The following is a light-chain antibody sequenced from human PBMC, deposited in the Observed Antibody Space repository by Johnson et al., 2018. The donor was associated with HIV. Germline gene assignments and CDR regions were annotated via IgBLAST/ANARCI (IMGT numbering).Light chain of an antibody. CDR2: DNN. V-gene: IGLV1-51*01. CDR1: SSNIGNNY. Sequence: QSVLTQPPSVSAAPGQKVTISCSGSSSNIGNNYVSWYQQLPGTAPKLLIYDNNERPSGIPDRFSGSKSGTSATLGITGLQTGDEADYYCGTWDSSLSAGVCGTGAKVTVL. CDR3: GTWDSSLSAGV. J-gene: IGLJ1*01.